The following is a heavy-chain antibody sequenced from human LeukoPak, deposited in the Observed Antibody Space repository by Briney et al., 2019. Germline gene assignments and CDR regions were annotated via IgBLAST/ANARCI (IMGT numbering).Heavy chain of an antibody. J-gene: IGHJ5*02. CDR1: GFTFSSYW. CDR3: ARDGYCSGGSCYAFDP. Sequence: GGSLRLSCAASGFTFSSYWMSWVRQAPGKGLEWVANIKQDGSEKYYVDSVKGRFTISRDNAKNSLYLQMNSLRAEDTAVYYRARDGYCSGGSCYAFDPWGQGTLVTVSS. V-gene: IGHV3-7*01. D-gene: IGHD2-15*01. CDR2: IKQDGSEK.